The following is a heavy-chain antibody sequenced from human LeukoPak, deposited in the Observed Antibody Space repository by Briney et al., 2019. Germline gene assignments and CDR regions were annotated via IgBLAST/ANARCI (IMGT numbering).Heavy chain of an antibody. CDR3: ARDSSGPHSYDS. CDR2: IRKDGSKK. V-gene: IGHV3-30*02. D-gene: IGHD6-19*01. Sequence: GGSLRLSCAASGFTFSNYDMHWVRQAPGKGLEWVTYIRKDGSKKDYADSVKDRFTISRDNSKNTLYLQMNSLRPEDTAVYYCARDSSGPHSYDSWGQGTLVTVSS. J-gene: IGHJ4*02. CDR1: GFTFSNYD.